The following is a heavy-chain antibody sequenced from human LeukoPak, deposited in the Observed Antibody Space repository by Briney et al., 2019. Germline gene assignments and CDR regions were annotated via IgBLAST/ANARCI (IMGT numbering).Heavy chain of an antibody. CDR1: GYTFTSYY. V-gene: IGHV1-46*01. CDR2: INPSGGST. D-gene: IGHD3-10*01. J-gene: IGHJ5*02. CDR3: ARDDLSRITMVRGSGGP. Sequence: GASVKVSCKASGYTFTSYYMHWVRQAPGQGLEWMGIINPSGGSTSYAQKFQGRVTMTRDTSTSTVYMELSSLRSEDTAVYYCARDDLSRITMVRGSGGPWGQGTLVTVSS.